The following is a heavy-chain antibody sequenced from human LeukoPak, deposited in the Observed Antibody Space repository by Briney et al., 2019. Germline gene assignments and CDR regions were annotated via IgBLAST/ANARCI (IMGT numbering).Heavy chain of an antibody. V-gene: IGHV4-34*11. CDR2: IYYSGTT. CDR3: ARFHTSSWFFDS. J-gene: IGHJ4*02. Sequence: SETLSLTCAVYGGSFSGYYWSWIRQPPGKGLELIGYIYYSGTTNYNPSLKSRVTISVDTSDNQFSLNLSSVTAADTAVYYCARFHTSSWFFDSWGQGILVTVSS. D-gene: IGHD6-13*01. CDR1: GGSFSGYY.